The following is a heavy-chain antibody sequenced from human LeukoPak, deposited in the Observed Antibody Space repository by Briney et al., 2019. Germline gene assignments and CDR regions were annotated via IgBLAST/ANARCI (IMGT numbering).Heavy chain of an antibody. CDR1: GYSISSGYY. V-gene: IGHV4-38-2*02. CDR2: IYHSGST. D-gene: IGHD3-16*01. Sequence: SETLSLTCTVSGYSISSGYYWGWIRQPPGKGLEWIGSIYHSGSTYYNPSLKSRVTISVDTSKNQFSLKLSSVTAADTAVYYCARDFDDYVRGSLGYWGQGTLVTVSS. J-gene: IGHJ4*02. CDR3: ARDFDDYVRGSLGY.